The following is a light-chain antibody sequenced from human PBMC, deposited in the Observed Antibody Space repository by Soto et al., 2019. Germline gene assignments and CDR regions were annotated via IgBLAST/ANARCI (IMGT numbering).Light chain of an antibody. CDR1: QSVSSYY. Sequence: EIVLTQSPGTLSLSPGERATLSCRASQSVSSYYLAWYQQKPGQAPRLLIYGASSRATGMPDRFRGSGSGTDFTLTISRLEPEDFAVYYCQQYASSSRTFGPGTKVEIK. J-gene: IGKJ1*01. CDR2: GAS. V-gene: IGKV3-20*01. CDR3: QQYASSSRT.